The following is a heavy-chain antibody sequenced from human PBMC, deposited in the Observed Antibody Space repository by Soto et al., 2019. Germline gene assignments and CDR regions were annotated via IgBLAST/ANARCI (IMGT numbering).Heavy chain of an antibody. V-gene: IGHV4-34*01. CDR1: GGSFSGYY. CDR3: ARTSRFDS. J-gene: IGHJ4*02. CDR2: INHSGST. D-gene: IGHD6-6*01. Sequence: QVQLQQWGAGLLKPSETLSLTCAVYGGSFSGYYWSWIRQPPGKGLEWIGEINHSGSTNHNPSLXSXVXXSVDTSKNQFSLKLNSVTAADTAVYYCARTSRFDSWGQGTLVTVSS.